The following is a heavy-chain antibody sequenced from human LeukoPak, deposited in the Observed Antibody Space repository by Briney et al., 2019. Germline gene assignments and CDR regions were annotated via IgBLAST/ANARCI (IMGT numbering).Heavy chain of an antibody. V-gene: IGHV3-30*02. CDR2: IRYDVSNK. CDR3: AKERYVGGYSYGLPLLDY. CDR1: GFTFSSYG. Sequence: GGSLRLSCAASGFTFSSYGMHWVRQAPGKGLEWVAFIRYDVSNKYYADSVKGRFTISRDNSKNTLYLQMNSLRAEDTAVYYCAKERYVGGYSYGLPLLDYWGQGTLVTVSS. J-gene: IGHJ4*02. D-gene: IGHD5-18*01.